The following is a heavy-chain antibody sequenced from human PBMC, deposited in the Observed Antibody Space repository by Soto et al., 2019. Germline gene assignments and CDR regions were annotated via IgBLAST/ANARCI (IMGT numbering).Heavy chain of an antibody. J-gene: IGHJ6*01. CDR1: PLTLSSYG. Sequence: GGSLLLSCVASPLTLSSYGMHWVRRAPGTGLDSVAVISYDGSNKYYADSVKGRFTISRDNSKNTLYLQMNSLRAEDTAVYYCAKVIAYSSSWYYYGMDVWGQGTTVTVSS. CDR3: AKVIAYSSSWYYYGMDV. CDR2: ISYDGSNK. V-gene: IGHV3-30*18. D-gene: IGHD6-13*01.